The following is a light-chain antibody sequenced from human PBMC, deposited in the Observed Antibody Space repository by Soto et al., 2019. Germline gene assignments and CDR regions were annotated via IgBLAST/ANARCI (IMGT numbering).Light chain of an antibody. CDR3: CSYAGSSTVV. Sequence: QSALTQPASVSGSPGQSITISCTGTSSDVGSYNLVSWYQQHPGKAPKLMIYEDTKRPSGVSNRFSASKSGNTASLTISGLQAEDEADYYCCSYAGSSTVVFGGGTKLTVL. J-gene: IGLJ2*01. V-gene: IGLV2-23*01. CDR2: EDT. CDR1: SSDVGSYNL.